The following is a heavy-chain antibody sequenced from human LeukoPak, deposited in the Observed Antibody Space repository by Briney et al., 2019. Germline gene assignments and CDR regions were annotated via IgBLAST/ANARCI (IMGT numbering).Heavy chain of an antibody. CDR2: INPNSGGT. Sequence: ASVKVSCKASGYTFTGYYMHWVRQAPGQGLEWMGWINPNSGGTNYAQKFQGRVTMTRDTSISTAYMELSRLRSDDTAVYYCARVGGATTFYFDYWRQGTLVTVSS. V-gene: IGHV1-2*02. CDR3: ARVGGATTFYFDY. D-gene: IGHD1-26*01. CDR1: GYTFTGYY. J-gene: IGHJ4*02.